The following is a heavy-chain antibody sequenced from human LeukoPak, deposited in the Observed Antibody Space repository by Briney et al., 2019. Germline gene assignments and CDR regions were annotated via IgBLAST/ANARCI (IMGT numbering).Heavy chain of an antibody. V-gene: IGHV3-30*18. CDR1: GFTFSSYG. J-gene: IGHJ6*02. CDR2: TSYDGSNK. CDR3: AKDVAARMPYYYGMDV. Sequence: PGGSLRLSCAASGFTFSSYGMHWVRQAPGKGLEWVAVTSYDGSNKYYADSVKGRFTISRDDSKNTLYLQMNSLRAEDTAVYYCAKDVAARMPYYYGMDVWGQGTTVTVSS. D-gene: IGHD6-6*01.